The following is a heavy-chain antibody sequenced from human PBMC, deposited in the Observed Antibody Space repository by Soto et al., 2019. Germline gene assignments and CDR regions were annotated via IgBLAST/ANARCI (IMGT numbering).Heavy chain of an antibody. CDR2: IFPGDSDT. J-gene: IGHJ4*02. V-gene: IGHV5-51*01. CDR3: VRPNFGALTHFDF. CDR1: GYTFTNYW. D-gene: IGHD3-16*01. Sequence: PGESLKISCKAIGYTFTNYWIGWVRQTPGKDLEWMGIIFPGDSDTRYNPSFEGQVTVSADESISTAYLQWNTLKASDTAMYYCVRPNFGALTHFDFWGQGTLVTVSS.